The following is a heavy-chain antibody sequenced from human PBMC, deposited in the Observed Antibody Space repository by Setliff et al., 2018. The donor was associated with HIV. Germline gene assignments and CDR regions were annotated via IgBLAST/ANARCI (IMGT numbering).Heavy chain of an antibody. CDR2: IRYDGSNK. V-gene: IGHV3-30*02. Sequence: GGSLRLSCAASGFTFSHYGMHWVRQAPGKGLEWVAFIRYDGSNKYYADSVKGRFTISRDNSKNTLYLQMNSLRAEDTAIYYCASSRPPDDSSGYLDHWGQGTLVTVSS. D-gene: IGHD3-22*01. J-gene: IGHJ4*01. CDR1: GFTFSHYG. CDR3: ASSRPPDDSSGYLDH.